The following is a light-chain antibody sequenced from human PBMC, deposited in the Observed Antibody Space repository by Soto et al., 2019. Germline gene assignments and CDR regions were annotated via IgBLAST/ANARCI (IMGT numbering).Light chain of an antibody. CDR2: DVS. V-gene: IGLV2-14*03. CDR3: SSFTSINTGV. CDR1: SSDVGGYNY. J-gene: IGLJ1*01. Sequence: QSVLTQPASVSGSPVQSITISCTGTSSDVGGYNYVSWYQQHPGKVPKLIIYDVSNRPSGVSTRFSGSKSGNTASLTISGLQAEDEADYYCSSFTSINTGVFGTGTKATVL.